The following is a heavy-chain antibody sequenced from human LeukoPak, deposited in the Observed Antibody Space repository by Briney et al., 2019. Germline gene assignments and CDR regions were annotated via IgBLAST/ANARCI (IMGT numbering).Heavy chain of an antibody. V-gene: IGHV4-61*08. J-gene: IGHJ4*02. D-gene: IGHD1-26*01. CDR2: IYYISNT. Sequence: SETLSLTCTVSGASVGSAGYHWSWIRQPQGGGLEWIGYIYYISNTNYNPSLKSRVTMSVDPSKNQFSLKLNSVTAADTAVYYCARTQSQSGSYRYYFGYWGQGTLVTVSS. CDR1: GASVGSAGYH. CDR3: ARTQSQSGSYRYYFGY.